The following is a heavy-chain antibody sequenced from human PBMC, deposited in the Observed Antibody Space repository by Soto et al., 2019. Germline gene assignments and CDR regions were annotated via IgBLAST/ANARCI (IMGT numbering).Heavy chain of an antibody. J-gene: IGHJ6*02. Sequence: QVQLVESGGGLVKPGGSLRLSCAASGFTFSDYYMSWIRQAPGKGLEWVSYISSSSSYTNYADSVKGRFTISRDNAKNSLYLQMTSLRAEDTAVYYCARFGGYPTLDYYYYYGMDVWGQGTTVTVSS. CDR3: ARFGGYPTLDYYYYYGMDV. V-gene: IGHV3-11*06. D-gene: IGHD6-25*01. CDR1: GFTFSDYY. CDR2: ISSSSSYT.